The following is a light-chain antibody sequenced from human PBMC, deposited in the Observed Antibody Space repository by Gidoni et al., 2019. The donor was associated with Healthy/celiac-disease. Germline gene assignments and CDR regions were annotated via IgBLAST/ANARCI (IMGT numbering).Light chain of an antibody. CDR3: QQYGSSPPYT. CDR1: QSVSSSY. V-gene: IGKV3-20*01. J-gene: IGKJ2*01. CDR2: GAS. Sequence: DIVLTPSPGTLSLSPGESATLSCRASQSVSSSYLAWYQQKPGQAPRLLIYGASSRATGIPDRFSGSGSGTDFTLTISRLEPEDFAVYYCQQYGSSPPYTFGQGTKLEIK.